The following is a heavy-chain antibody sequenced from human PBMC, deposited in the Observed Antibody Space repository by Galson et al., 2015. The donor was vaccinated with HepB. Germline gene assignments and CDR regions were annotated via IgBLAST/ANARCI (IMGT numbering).Heavy chain of an antibody. CDR3: ATLSTYYDFWSGPRRGYYYYGMDV. CDR2: ISAYNGNT. D-gene: IGHD3-3*01. Sequence: QSGAEVKKPGASVKVSCKASGYTFTSYGISWVRQAPGQGLEWMGWISAYNGNTNYAQKLQGRVTMTEDTSTDTAYMELSSLRSEDTAVYYRATLSTYYDFWSGPRRGYYYYGMDVWGQGTTVTVSS. J-gene: IGHJ6*02. CDR1: GYTFTSYG. V-gene: IGHV1-18*01.